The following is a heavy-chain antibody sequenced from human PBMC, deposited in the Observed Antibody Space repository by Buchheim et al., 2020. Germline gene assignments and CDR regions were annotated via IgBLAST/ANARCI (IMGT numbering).Heavy chain of an antibody. V-gene: IGHV3-33*01. J-gene: IGHJ5*02. CDR3: ARGNFGVVTSFDA. Sequence: QVQLVESGGGVVQPGRSLRLSCAASGFIFSSHGMHWVRQAPGKGLEWVAVIWYDGTNKNYADSVKGRFTISRDNPKNTLFLEMSSLRTEDTAVDYCARGNFGVVTSFDAWGQGTL. D-gene: IGHD3-3*01. CDR1: GFIFSSHG. CDR2: IWYDGTNK.